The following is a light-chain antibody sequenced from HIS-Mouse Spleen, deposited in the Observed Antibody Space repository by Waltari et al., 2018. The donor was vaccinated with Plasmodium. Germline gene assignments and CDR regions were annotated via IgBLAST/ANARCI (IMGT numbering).Light chain of an antibody. CDR1: QSISSY. Sequence: DIQMTQSPSSLSASVGDRVTITCRASQSISSYLNWYQQKPGKAPKLLIYAASSLQGGVPSRFSGSGSGTDFTLTISSLQPEDFATYYCQQSYSTWTFGQGTKVEI. CDR3: QQSYSTWT. J-gene: IGKJ1*01. V-gene: IGKV1-39*01. CDR2: AAS.